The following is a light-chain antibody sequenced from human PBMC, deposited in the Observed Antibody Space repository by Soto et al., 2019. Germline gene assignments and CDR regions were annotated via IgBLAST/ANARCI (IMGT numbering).Light chain of an antibody. CDR3: QQTYSDIS. J-gene: IGKJ4*01. CDR1: QTIRTY. Sequence: IQMTQSPSSLSASVGDTVTLTCRASQTIRTYLLWYQQKPGKAPNLLIYNASTLHSGVPSKFSGSGSGTDFTLTINGLHHDDFATYHCQQTYSDISFGGGTKVDIK. V-gene: IGKV1-39*01. CDR2: NAS.